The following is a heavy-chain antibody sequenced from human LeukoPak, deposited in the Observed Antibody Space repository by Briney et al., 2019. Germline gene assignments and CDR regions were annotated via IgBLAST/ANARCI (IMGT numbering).Heavy chain of an antibody. CDR1: GFTFSSYS. CDR3: ASYYDSSGYPSYFDY. J-gene: IGHJ4*02. Sequence: GGSLRLSCAASGFTFSSYSMNWVRQAPGKGLEWVSYISSSSSTIYYADSVKGRFTISRDNAKNSLYLQMNSLRAEDTAVYYCASYYDSSGYPSYFDYWGQGTLVTVSS. V-gene: IGHV3-48*01. D-gene: IGHD3-22*01. CDR2: ISSSSSTI.